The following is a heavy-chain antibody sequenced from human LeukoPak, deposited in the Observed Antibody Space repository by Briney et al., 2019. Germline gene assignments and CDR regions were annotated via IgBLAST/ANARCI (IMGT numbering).Heavy chain of an antibody. Sequence: SGPTLVNPTQTLTLTCTFSGFSLSSSGVGVGWIRQPPGKALEWLALIYWNADKRYSPSLKNRLTITKDTSKNQVVLIMTNMDPVDTATYYCAYRRPAANPYYFEYWGQGTLVTVSS. CDR1: GFSLSSSGVG. CDR2: IYWNADK. CDR3: AYRRPAANPYYFEY. D-gene: IGHD2-2*01. J-gene: IGHJ4*02. V-gene: IGHV2-5*01.